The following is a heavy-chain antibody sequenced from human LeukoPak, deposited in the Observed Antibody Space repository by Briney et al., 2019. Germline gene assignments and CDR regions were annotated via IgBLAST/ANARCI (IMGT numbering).Heavy chain of an antibody. CDR2: ISAYNGNT. D-gene: IGHD3-22*01. CDR3: ARDKDTYYYDSSGYLITDY. Sequence: ASVKVSCKASGYTFTSYGISWVRQAPGQGLEWMGCISAYNGNTNYAQKLQGRVTLTTDTYTSTAYMELRSLRSDDTAVYHCARDKDTYYYDSSGYLITDYWGQGTLVTVSS. V-gene: IGHV1-18*01. J-gene: IGHJ4*02. CDR1: GYTFTSYG.